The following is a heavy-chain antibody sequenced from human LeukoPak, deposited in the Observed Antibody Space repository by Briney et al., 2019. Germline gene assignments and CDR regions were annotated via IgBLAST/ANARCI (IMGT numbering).Heavy chain of an antibody. CDR3: ARDAPSQWLVHDGTYYFDY. D-gene: IGHD6-19*01. CDR2: IYHSGST. CDR1: GGSISSGGYS. Sequence: SQTLSLTCAVSGGSISSGGYSWSWIRQPPGKGLEWIGYIYHSGSTYYNPSLKSRVTISVDTSKNQFSLKLSSVTAADTAVYYCARDAPSQWLVHDGTYYFDYWGQGTLVTVSS. V-gene: IGHV4-30-2*01. J-gene: IGHJ4*02.